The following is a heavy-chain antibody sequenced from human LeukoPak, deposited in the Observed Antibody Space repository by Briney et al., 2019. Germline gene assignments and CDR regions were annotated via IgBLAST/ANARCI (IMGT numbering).Heavy chain of an antibody. CDR3: ARDGGWGYFDY. CDR2: IYTSGST. CDR1: GGSISSGSYY. D-gene: IGHD3-16*01. Sequence: SETLSLTCTVSGGSISSGSYYWSWIRQPAGKGLEWIGRIYTSGSTNYNPSLKSRVTISVDTSKNQFSLKLSSVTAADTAVYYCARDGGWGYFDYWGQGTLVTVSS. J-gene: IGHJ4*02. V-gene: IGHV4-61*02.